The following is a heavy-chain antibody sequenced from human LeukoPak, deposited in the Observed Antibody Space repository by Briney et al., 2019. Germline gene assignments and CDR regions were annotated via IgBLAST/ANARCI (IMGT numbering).Heavy chain of an antibody. CDR3: ARGPYSSSWYQPNWFDP. CDR1: GGSFSGYY. D-gene: IGHD6-13*01. J-gene: IGHJ5*02. Sequence: PSETLSLTCAVYGGSFSGYYWSWIRQPPGKGLEWFGEINHSGSTNYNPSLKSRVTISVDTSKNQFSLKLSSVTAADTAVYYCARGPYSSSWYQPNWFDPWGQGTLVTVSS. V-gene: IGHV4-34*01. CDR2: INHSGST.